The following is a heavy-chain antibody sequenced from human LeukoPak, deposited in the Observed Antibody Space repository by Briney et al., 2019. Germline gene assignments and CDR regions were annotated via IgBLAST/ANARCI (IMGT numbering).Heavy chain of an antibody. CDR1: DGSVSSGSHY. J-gene: IGHJ4*02. D-gene: IGHD3-10*01. V-gene: IGHV4-61*01. CDR2: MYYIGST. CDR3: ARDYYGSGTHLY. Sequence: SETLSLTCTVSDGSVSSGSHYWSWLRQPPGQGLQWIGYMYYIGSTNYTPSLKSRVTISIDASKSQFSLRLSSVTAADTAVYYCARDYYGSGTHLYWGQGTLVTVSS.